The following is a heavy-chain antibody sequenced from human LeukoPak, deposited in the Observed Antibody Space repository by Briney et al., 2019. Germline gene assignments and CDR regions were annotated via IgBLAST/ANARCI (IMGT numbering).Heavy chain of an antibody. V-gene: IGHV4-59*01. CDR3: ARDRDSSSWYDY. CDR1: GGSISSYY. D-gene: IGHD6-13*01. J-gene: IGHJ4*02. Sequence: SETLSLTCTVSGGSISSYYWSWIRQPPGKGLEWIGYIYYSGSTNYNPSLKSRVAISVDTSKNQFSLKLSSVTAADTAVYYCARDRDSSSWYDYWGQGTLVTVSS. CDR2: IYYSGST.